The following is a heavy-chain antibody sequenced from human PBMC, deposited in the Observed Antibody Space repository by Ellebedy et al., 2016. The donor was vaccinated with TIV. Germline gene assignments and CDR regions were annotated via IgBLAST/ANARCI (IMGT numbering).Heavy chain of an antibody. CDR3: ARESTAAGVGAFDI. V-gene: IGHV3-13*01. D-gene: IGHD3-10*01. CDR2: IGTAGDT. J-gene: IGHJ3*02. Sequence: GESLKISCVASGFTFSSYDIHWVRQVTGKGLEWVSAIGTAGDTYYSGSVKGRFIISRDNAKNSLYLQMNSLRAGDTAVYYCARESTAAGVGAFDIWGQGTMVTVSS. CDR1: GFTFSSYD.